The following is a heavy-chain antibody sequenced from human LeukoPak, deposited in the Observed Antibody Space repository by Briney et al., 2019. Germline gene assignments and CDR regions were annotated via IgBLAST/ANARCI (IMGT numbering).Heavy chain of an antibody. CDR2: IKQDGSEK. Sequence: GGSLRLSCVASGFIFSSYWMSWVRQAPGKGLEWVANIKQDGSEKYYVDSVKGRFTISRDNAKNSLYLQMNSLRAEDTAVYYCATDDYGGLDYWGQGTLVTVSS. D-gene: IGHD4-23*01. CDR3: ATDDYGGLDY. CDR1: GFIFSSYW. J-gene: IGHJ4*02. V-gene: IGHV3-7*01.